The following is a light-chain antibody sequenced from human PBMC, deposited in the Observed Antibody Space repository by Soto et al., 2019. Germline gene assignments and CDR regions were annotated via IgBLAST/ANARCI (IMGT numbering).Light chain of an antibody. Sequence: DIQMTHSPSTLSGSVGDRVTITCRASQSIDSWLAWYQHKPGKAPKLLIFKASTLETGVPSRFSGSGSETEFTLTISSLQPDDSATYYCQPYNSYSRTFGQGTKVDNK. V-gene: IGKV1-5*03. CDR2: KAS. CDR1: QSIDSW. J-gene: IGKJ1*01. CDR3: QPYNSYSRT.